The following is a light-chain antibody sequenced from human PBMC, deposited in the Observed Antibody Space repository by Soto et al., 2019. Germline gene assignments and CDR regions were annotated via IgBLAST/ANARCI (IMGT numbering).Light chain of an antibody. V-gene: IGKV2-30*01. CDR3: MQGTHWPPT. Sequence: DVVMAPSPLSLTVTPGQPASISCTSCQRLICTDGQTYLNWFHQRPGHSPRRLIYEVSTRESGVPDRFSGSGSGTDFTLKIDRVEAEDVGVYYCMQGTHWPPTIGGGTTVEIK. CDR1: QRLICTDGQTY. J-gene: IGKJ4*02. CDR2: EVS.